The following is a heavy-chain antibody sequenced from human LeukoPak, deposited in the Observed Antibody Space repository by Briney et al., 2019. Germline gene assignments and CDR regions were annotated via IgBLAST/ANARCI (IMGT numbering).Heavy chain of an antibody. CDR3: ARGWVTISDY. J-gene: IGHJ4*02. CDR1: GFTFSAYY. V-gene: IGHV3-11*06. D-gene: IGHD4-23*01. CDR2: ISGDSSDR. Sequence: GGSLRLSCSASGFTFSAYYMAWLRQAPGKGLEWISHISGDSSDRQYADSVKGRFTISRDNAKNTLYLQMNSLRGEDTAVYYCARGWVTISDYWGQGTLVTVSS.